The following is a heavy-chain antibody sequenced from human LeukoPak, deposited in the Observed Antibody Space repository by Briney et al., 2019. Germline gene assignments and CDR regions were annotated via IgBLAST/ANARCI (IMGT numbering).Heavy chain of an antibody. CDR2: ISGSGGST. D-gene: IGHD3-16*02. J-gene: IGHJ4*02. Sequence: GGSLRLSCAASGFTFSSYAMSWVRQAPGKGLEWVSAISGSGGSTYYAHSVKGRFTISGDNAKNSLYLQMNSLRAEDTAVYYCVTGDHFDYLRGSYRPREHRTYWGQGALVTVSS. CDR3: VTGDHFDYLRGSYRPREHRTY. V-gene: IGHV3-23*01. CDR1: GFTFSSYA.